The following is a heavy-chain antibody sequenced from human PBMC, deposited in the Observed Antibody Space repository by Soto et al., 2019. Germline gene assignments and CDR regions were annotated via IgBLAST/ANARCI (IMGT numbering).Heavy chain of an antibody. CDR3: AKDREGDPTLYYYYGMDV. V-gene: IGHV3-30*18. J-gene: IGHJ6*02. CDR1: GFTFSSYG. CDR2: ISYDGSNK. Sequence: PGGSLRLSCAASGFTFSSYGMHWVRQAPGKGLEWVAVISYDGSNKYYADSVKGRFTISRDNSKNTLYLQMNSLRAEDTAVYYCAKDREGDPTLYYYYGMDVWGQGTTVTVSS.